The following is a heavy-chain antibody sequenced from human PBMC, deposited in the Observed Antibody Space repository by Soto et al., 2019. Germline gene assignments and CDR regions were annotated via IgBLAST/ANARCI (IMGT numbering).Heavy chain of an antibody. J-gene: IGHJ4*02. CDR1: GFTFSSYS. Sequence: EVQLVESGGGLVQPGGSLRLSCAASGFTFSSYSMNWVRQAPGKGLEWVSYISSSSSTIYYADSVKGRFTISRDNAKNSLYLQMNSLRDEDTAVYYCVTNYYDSSGYYFLDYWGQGTLVTVSS. CDR2: ISSSSSTI. D-gene: IGHD3-22*01. V-gene: IGHV3-48*02. CDR3: VTNYYDSSGYYFLDY.